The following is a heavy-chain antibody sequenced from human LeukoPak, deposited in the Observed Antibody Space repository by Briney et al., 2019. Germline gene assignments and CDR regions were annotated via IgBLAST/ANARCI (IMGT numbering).Heavy chain of an antibody. J-gene: IGHJ4*02. CDR3: AANYYEAY. CDR1: GFTFSTYW. Sequence: GGSLRLSCAASGFTFSTYWMHWVRQAPGKGLVWVSRINGDGSTTGYADSVKGRFTISRDNAKNTLYLQMNSLRAEDTAVYYCAANYYEAYWGQGTLVTVSS. V-gene: IGHV3-74*01. D-gene: IGHD3-22*01. CDR2: INGDGSTT.